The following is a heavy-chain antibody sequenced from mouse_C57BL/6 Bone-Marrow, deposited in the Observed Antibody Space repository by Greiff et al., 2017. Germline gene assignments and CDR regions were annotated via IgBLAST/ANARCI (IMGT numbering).Heavy chain of an antibody. Sequence: DVKLVESVAELVRPGASVKLSCTASGFNIKNTYMHWVKQRPEQGLEWIGRIDPANGNTKYAPKFQGKATITADTSSNTAYLQLSSLTSEDTAIYYCAVDYYGSSPTPFAYWGQGTLVTVSA. CDR2: IDPANGNT. D-gene: IGHD1-1*01. J-gene: IGHJ3*01. CDR3: AVDYYGSSPTPFAY. CDR1: GFNIKNTY. V-gene: IGHV14-3*01.